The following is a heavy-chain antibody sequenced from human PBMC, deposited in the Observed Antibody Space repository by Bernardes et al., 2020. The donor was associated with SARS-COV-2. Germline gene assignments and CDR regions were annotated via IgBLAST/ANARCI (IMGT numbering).Heavy chain of an antibody. V-gene: IGHV3-9*01. Sequence: GGSLRLSCAASGFTFDDYAMHWVRQAPGKGLEWVSGISWNSGSIGYADSVKGRFTISRDNAKNSLYLQMNSLRAEDTALYYCANLGSGWSYGMDVWGQGTTVTVSS. J-gene: IGHJ6*02. CDR2: ISWNSGSI. D-gene: IGHD6-19*01. CDR1: GFTFDDYA. CDR3: ANLGSGWSYGMDV.